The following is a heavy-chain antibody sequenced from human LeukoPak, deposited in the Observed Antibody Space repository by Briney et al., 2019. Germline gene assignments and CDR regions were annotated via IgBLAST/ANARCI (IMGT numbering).Heavy chain of an antibody. J-gene: IGHJ5*02. CDR1: GGSISSGEYY. CDR2: IYYSGST. Sequence: SETLSLTCTASGGSISSGEYYWTWLRQHPGKGLEWIGYIYYSGSTYYNPSLKSRVIISVDTSKNQFSLKLSSVTAADTAAYYCARDRIAGRWFDPWGQGTLVTVSS. CDR3: ARDRIAGRWFDP. V-gene: IGHV4-31*03. D-gene: IGHD6-13*01.